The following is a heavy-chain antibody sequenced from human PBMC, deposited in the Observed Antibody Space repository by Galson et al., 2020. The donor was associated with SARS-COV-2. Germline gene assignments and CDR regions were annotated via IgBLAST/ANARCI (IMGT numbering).Heavy chain of an antibody. CDR1: GGSISSSSYY. D-gene: IGHD4-17*01. Sequence: SETLSLTCTVSGGSISSSSYYWGWIRQPPGKGLEWIGSIYYSGSTYYNPSLKSRVTISVDTSKNQFSLKLSSVTAADTAVYYCARLSKYTVAHAFDIWGQGTMVTVSS. CDR2: IYYSGST. CDR3: ARLSKYTVAHAFDI. J-gene: IGHJ3*02. V-gene: IGHV4-39*01.